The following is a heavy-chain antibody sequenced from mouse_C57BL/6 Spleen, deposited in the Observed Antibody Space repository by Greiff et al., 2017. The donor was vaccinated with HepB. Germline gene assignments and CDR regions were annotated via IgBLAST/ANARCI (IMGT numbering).Heavy chain of an antibody. CDR3: AYSNYVGWFAY. CDR1: GYTFTDYY. V-gene: IGHV1-26*01. J-gene: IGHJ3*01. CDR2: INPNNGGT. Sequence: EVQLQQSGPELVKPGASVKISCKASGYTFTDYYMNWVKQSHGKSLEWIGDINPNNGGTSYNQKFKGKATLTVDNSSSTAYMELRSLTSEDSAVYYCAYSNYVGWFAYWGQGTLVTVSA. D-gene: IGHD2-5*01.